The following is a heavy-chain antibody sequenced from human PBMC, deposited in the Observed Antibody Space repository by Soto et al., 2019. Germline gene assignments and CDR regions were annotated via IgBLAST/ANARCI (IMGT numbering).Heavy chain of an antibody. CDR3: VRAYCSATTCYD. Sequence: QVQLVQSGAEVMQPGASVKVSCKTSGYTFNSYGISWVRQAPGQGLEWMGWISAFNGKTEFAQKFQGRVTLSTDASTSTAYMELRSLRSDDTAVYYCVRAYCSATTCYDWGQGTLVTVSS. D-gene: IGHD2-2*01. J-gene: IGHJ4*02. CDR1: GYTFNSYG. V-gene: IGHV1-18*04. CDR2: ISAFNGKT.